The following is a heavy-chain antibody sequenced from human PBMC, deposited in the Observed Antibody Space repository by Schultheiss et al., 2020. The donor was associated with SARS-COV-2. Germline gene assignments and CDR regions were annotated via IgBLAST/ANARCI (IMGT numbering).Heavy chain of an antibody. CDR1: GFTFSGSA. CDR2: ISGSGGST. CDR3: AKEGFGDDAFDI. D-gene: IGHD3-10*01. J-gene: IGHJ3*02. V-gene: IGHV3-23*01. Sequence: GGSLRLSCAASGFTFSGSAMHWVRQAPGKGLEWVSAISGSGGSTYYADSVKGRFTISRDNAKNTLYLQMNSLRAEDTALYYCAKEGFGDDAFDIWGQGTMVTVSS.